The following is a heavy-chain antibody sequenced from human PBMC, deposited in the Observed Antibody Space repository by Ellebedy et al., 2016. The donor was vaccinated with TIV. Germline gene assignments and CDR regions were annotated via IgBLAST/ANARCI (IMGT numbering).Heavy chain of an antibody. J-gene: IGHJ4*02. CDR1: GGSISNYY. D-gene: IGHD5-12*01. V-gene: IGHV4-59*01. CDR2: IYYSGST. CDR3: ARGYSGYDLRFDY. Sequence: MPSETLSLTCTVSGGSISNYYWSRIRQPPGKGLEWIGYIYYSGSTNYNPSLKSRVTISVDTSKNQFSLKLSSVTAADTAVYYCARGYSGYDLRFDYWGQGTLVTVSS.